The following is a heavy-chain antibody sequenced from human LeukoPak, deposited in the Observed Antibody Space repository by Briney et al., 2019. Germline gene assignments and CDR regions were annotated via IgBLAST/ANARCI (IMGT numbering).Heavy chain of an antibody. D-gene: IGHD6-13*01. J-gene: IGHJ4*02. Sequence: GESLKISCKGSGYSFTSYWIGWVRQMPGKGLGWMGIIYPGDSDTRYSPSFQGQVTISADKSINTAYLQWSSLKASDTAMYYCARHRSSSSKDNFDYWGQGTLVTVSS. CDR2: IYPGDSDT. CDR3: ARHRSSSSKDNFDY. V-gene: IGHV5-51*01. CDR1: GYSFTSYW.